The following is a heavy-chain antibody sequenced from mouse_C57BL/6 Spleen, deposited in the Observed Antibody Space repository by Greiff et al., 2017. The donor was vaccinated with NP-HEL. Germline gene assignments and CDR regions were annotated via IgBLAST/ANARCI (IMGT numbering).Heavy chain of an antibody. V-gene: IGHV1-55*01. D-gene: IGHD1-1*01. CDR2: IYPGSGST. CDR3: ARGTTVVAQYYFDY. CDR1: GYTFTSYW. J-gene: IGHJ2*01. Sequence: QVQLQQPGAELVKPGASVKMSCKASGYTFTSYWITWVKQRPGQGLEWIGDIYPGSGSTNYNEKFKSKATLTVDTSSSTAYMQLSSLTSEDSAVYYCARGTTVVAQYYFDYWGQGTTLTVSS.